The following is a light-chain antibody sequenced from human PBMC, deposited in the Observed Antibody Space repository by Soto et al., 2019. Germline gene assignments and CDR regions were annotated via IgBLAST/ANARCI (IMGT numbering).Light chain of an antibody. CDR1: SSDVGGYNY. CDR2: DVT. V-gene: IGLV2-14*01. J-gene: IGLJ2*01. CDR3: TSYTISSPHVI. Sequence: QSVLTQPASVSGSPGQSITISCTGTSSDVGGYNYVSWYQQHPGKAPKLMIYDVTNRPSGFSNRFSGSKSGNTASLTISGLQAEDEADYYCTSYTISSPHVIFGGGTQLTVL.